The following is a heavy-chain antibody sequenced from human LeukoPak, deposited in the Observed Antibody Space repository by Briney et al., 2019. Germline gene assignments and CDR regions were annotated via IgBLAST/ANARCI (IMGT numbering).Heavy chain of an antibody. CDR3: ARDPSDYDYVWGSLDY. CDR2: ISSSSSYT. Sequence: GGSLRLSCAASGFTFSDYYMSWIRQAPGKGLEWVSYISSSSSYTNYADSVKGRFTISRDNSKNTLYLQMNSLRAEDTAVYYCARDPSDYDYVWGSLDYWGQGTLVTVSS. D-gene: IGHD3-16*01. CDR1: GFTFSDYY. J-gene: IGHJ4*02. V-gene: IGHV3-11*06.